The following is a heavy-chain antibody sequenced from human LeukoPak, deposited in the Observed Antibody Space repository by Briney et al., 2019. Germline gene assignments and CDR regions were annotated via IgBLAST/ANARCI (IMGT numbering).Heavy chain of an antibody. V-gene: IGHV4-61*02. D-gene: IGHD6-19*01. CDR3: ARYEAVAGVFDF. CDR2: IYTSGST. CDR1: GGPISSGTYY. Sequence: LSETLSLTCTVSGGPISSGTYYWNWIRQPAGKGLEWIGRIYTSGSTNYNPSLKSRVTISVDTSKNQFSLKLSSVTAADTAVYYCARYEAVAGVFDFWGQGTLVTVSS. J-gene: IGHJ4*02.